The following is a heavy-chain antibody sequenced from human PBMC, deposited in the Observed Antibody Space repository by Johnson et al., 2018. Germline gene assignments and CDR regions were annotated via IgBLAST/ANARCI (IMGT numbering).Heavy chain of an antibody. D-gene: IGHD3-22*01. CDR3: ARDSFLYYYVSRGYWMWAFGL. CDR2: ISYDGSHK. CDR1: GFTFSSYG. V-gene: IGHV3-30*03. J-gene: IGHJ3*01. Sequence: QVQLVQSGGGEVQPGRSLRLSCAASGFTFSSYGMHWVRQAPGEGLEWLAVISYDGSHKYYTDSVKGRFTISRDNSKNPLYLRMNRLGAEETAGYYCARDSFLYYYVSRGYWMWAFGLLGQGTVVSVPS.